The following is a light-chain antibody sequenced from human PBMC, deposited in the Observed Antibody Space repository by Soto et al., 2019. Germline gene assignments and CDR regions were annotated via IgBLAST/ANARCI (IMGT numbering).Light chain of an antibody. V-gene: IGKV3-15*01. Sequence: EEVMTQSPGTLSVSPGETATLSCRASQSVRSSLAWFQQKPGQAPRLLISGASTRATGIPARFSGSGSATEFSLTISSLQSEDFAVYFCQQYNDWPWTFGQGTKVDIK. J-gene: IGKJ1*01. CDR2: GAS. CDR1: QSVRSS. CDR3: QQYNDWPWT.